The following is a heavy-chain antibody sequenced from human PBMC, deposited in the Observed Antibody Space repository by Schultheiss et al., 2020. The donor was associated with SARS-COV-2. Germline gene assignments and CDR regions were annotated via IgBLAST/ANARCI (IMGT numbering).Heavy chain of an antibody. CDR1: GYTFTSYA. D-gene: IGHD3-22*01. CDR2: INAGNGNT. V-gene: IGHV1-3*01. Sequence: ASVKVSCKASGYTFTSYAMHWVRQAPGQRLEWMGWINAGNGNTKYSQKFQGRVTITRDTSASTAYMELSSLRSEDTAVYYCARNGDRFNYYDSRGWFDPWGQGTLVTVSS. CDR3: ARNGDRFNYYDSRGWFDP. J-gene: IGHJ5*02.